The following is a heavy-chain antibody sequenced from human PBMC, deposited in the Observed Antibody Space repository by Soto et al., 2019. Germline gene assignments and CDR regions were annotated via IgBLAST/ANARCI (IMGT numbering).Heavy chain of an antibody. D-gene: IGHD3-16*01. J-gene: IGHJ6*02. CDR3: ARQPGDRTNAFMDV. CDR1: GGSIGNYY. V-gene: IGHV4-59*08. CDR2: VYNSGRP. Sequence: QVQLQESGPGLVKPSETLSLTGTVSGGSIGNYYWSWIRQSPGKGLEWIGYVYNSGRPNYNPSLKSRVSMSLDMSKNQFSLRLSSVTAADTALYYCARQPGDRTNAFMDVWGQGTSVTVSS.